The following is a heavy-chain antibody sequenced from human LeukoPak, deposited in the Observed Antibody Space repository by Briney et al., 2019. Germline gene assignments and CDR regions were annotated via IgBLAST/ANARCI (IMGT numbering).Heavy chain of an antibody. CDR1: GYSFTNYW. V-gene: IGHV5-51*01. Sequence: GESLKISCNGSGYSFTNYWIAWVRQMPGKGLEWMGIISPGDSYTRYSPSFQGQVTISADKSINTAYAQWSSLEASDTAMYYCAKQSGYYGGMDVWGQGTTVTVSS. CDR2: ISPGDSYT. CDR3: AKQSGYYGGMDV. D-gene: IGHD2/OR15-2a*01. J-gene: IGHJ6*02.